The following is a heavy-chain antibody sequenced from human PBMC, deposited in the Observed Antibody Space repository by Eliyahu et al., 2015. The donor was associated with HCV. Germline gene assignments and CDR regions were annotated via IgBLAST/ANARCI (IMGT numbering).Heavy chain of an antibody. V-gene: IGHV2-26*01. D-gene: IGHD3/OR15-3a*01. J-gene: IGHJ6*02. CDR3: ARIFGDFWTYGMDV. CDR1: GFSLSNARMG. CDR2: IFSNDEK. Sequence: QVTLKESGPVLVKPTETLTLTCTVSGFSLSNARMGVSWIRQPPGKALEWLAHIFSNDEKSYSPSPKSQPPLPKDTSKSQVVLTMTNMDPVDTATYYCARIFGDFWTYGMDVWGQGTTVTVSS.